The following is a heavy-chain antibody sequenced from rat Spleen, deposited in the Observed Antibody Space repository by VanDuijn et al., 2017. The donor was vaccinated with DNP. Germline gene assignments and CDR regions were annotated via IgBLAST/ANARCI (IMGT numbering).Heavy chain of an antibody. D-gene: IGHD5-1*01. CDR1: GFTFSDYN. J-gene: IGHJ3*01. CDR2: ISYDGSST. CDR3: AGTGGFAY. Sequence: EVQLVESGGGLVQPGRSLKLSCAASGFTFSDYNMAWVRQAPKKGLEWVATISYDGSSTYYRDSVKGRFTISRDNAKSTLYLQMDSLRSEDTATYYCAGTGGFAYWGQGTLVTVSS. V-gene: IGHV5-7*01.